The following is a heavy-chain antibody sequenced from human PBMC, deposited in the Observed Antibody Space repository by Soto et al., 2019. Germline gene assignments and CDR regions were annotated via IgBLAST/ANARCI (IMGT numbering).Heavy chain of an antibody. CDR3: IPAYDIVVVVAAIFDY. CDR1: GGSISSSNW. D-gene: IGHD2-15*01. Sequence: SETLSLTCAVSGGSISSSNWWSWVRQPPGKGLEWIGEIYHSGSTNYNPSIKSRVTISVDKSKNQFSLKLSFVTAAVTAVYGDIPAYDIVVVVAAIFDYWGQGTLVTVSS. J-gene: IGHJ4*02. CDR2: IYHSGST. V-gene: IGHV4-4*02.